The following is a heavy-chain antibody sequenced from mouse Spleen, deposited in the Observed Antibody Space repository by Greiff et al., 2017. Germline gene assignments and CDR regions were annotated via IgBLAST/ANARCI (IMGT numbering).Heavy chain of an antibody. J-gene: IGHJ4*01. CDR2: IWSDGST. CDR1: GFSLTSYD. Sequence: VMLVESGPGLVAPSQSLSITCTVSGFSLTSYDVHWVRQPPGKGLEWLVVIWSDGSTTYNSALKSRLSISKDNSKSQVFLKMNSLQTDDTAMYYCARHSSPYYAMDYWGQGTSVTVSS. CDR3: ARHSSPYYAMDY. V-gene: IGHV2-6-1*01. D-gene: IGHD2-12*01.